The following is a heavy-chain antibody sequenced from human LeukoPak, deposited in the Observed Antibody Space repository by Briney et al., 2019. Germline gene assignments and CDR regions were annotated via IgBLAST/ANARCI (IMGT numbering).Heavy chain of an antibody. CDR2: MNPNSGNT. V-gene: IGHV1-8*01. Sequence: ASVKVSCKASGYTFTSYDINRVRQATGQGLEWMGWMNPNSGNTGYAQKFQGRVTMTRNTSISTAYMELSSLRSEDTAVYYCARTYGDYPHYYYYYGMDVWGQGTTVTVSS. D-gene: IGHD4-17*01. CDR3: ARTYGDYPHYYYYYGMDV. J-gene: IGHJ6*02. CDR1: GYTFTSYD.